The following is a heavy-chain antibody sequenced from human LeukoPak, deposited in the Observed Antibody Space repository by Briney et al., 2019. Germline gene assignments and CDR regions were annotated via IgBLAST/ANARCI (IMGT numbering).Heavy chain of an antibody. CDR3: ARDKEMATIFDY. D-gene: IGHD5-24*01. CDR2: ISYSGST. Sequence: SETLSLTCTVSDASISSYYWSWIRQPPGKGLDWIGYISYSGSTNYNPSLKSRVTISVDTSKSQFSLKLSSVTAADTAVYYCARDKEMATIFDYWGQGTLVTVSS. V-gene: IGHV4-59*01. J-gene: IGHJ4*02. CDR1: DASISSYY.